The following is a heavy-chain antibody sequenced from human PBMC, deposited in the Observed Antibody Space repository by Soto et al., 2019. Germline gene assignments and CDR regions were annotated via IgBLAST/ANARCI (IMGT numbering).Heavy chain of an antibody. CDR3: ARDLAPYSSTFDLQY. CDR1: GDTFTSYY. J-gene: IGHJ1*01. D-gene: IGHD6-13*01. V-gene: IGHV1-46*03. CDR2: INPTGRST. Sequence: QVQLVQSGAEVKKPGASVKVSCTASGDTFTSYYMHWVRQAPGQGLEWVGKINPTGRSTSYAQKFQCRVTMTRDTCTSTVYMELSSLRSEDTGVYFCARDLAPYSSTFDLQYWGPGTLVTVSS.